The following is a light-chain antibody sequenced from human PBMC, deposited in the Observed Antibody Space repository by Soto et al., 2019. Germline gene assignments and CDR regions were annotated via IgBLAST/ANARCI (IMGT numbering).Light chain of an antibody. CDR2: GAS. CDR3: QQYENWPYT. V-gene: IGKV3-15*01. J-gene: IGKJ5*01. Sequence: EIVMTQSPATLSVSPGERATLSCRASQSVSSNIAWYQQKPGQAPRLLIYGASIRAPGIPARFSGGGSGTEFTLTITSLQSEDFAVYYCQQYENWPYTFGQGTRLEI. CDR1: QSVSSN.